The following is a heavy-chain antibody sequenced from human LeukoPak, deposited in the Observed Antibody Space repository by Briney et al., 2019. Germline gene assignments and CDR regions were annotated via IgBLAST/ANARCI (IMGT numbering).Heavy chain of an antibody. CDR1: GYTLTELS. V-gene: IGHV1-24*01. CDR3: ATRDYYYYGMDV. J-gene: IGHJ6*02. CDR2: FDPEDGET. Sequence: ASVTVSCKVSGYTLTELSMHWVRQAPGKGLEWMGGFDPEDGETIYAQKFQGRVTMTEDTSTDTAYMELSSLRSEDTAVYYCATRDYYYYGMDVWGQGTTVTVSS.